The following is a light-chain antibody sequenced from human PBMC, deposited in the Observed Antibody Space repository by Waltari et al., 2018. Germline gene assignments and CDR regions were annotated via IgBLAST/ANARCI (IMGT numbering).Light chain of an antibody. Sequence: QSALTQPASASGAPGQRVTISCSGSATNLGRESVYWYRQLPGTAPKHLISRNNLRPSGVPDRFSGSKFGTSASLAISGLRSEDEAVYYCASWDDSHYVFGTGTKVTVL. V-gene: IGLV1-47*01. CDR3: ASWDDSHYV. CDR2: RNN. J-gene: IGLJ1*01. CDR1: ATNLGRES.